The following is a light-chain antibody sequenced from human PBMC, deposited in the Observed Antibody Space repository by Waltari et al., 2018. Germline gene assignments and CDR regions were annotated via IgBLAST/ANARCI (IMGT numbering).Light chain of an antibody. CDR1: SSNIGHHA. V-gene: IGLV1-36*01. CDR2: YAD. Sequence: QSVLTQPPSVSEAPRQRVTISCSGSSSNIGHHAVNWYQQLPGKAPKLLIYYADLWSSGVSDRFSGSKSGTSACLAISGLQSEEEADYYCAAWDDSLNGWLFGGGTKLTVL. CDR3: AAWDDSLNGWL. J-gene: IGLJ3*02.